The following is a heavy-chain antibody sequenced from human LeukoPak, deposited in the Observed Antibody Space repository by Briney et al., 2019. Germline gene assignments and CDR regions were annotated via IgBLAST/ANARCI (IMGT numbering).Heavy chain of an antibody. CDR1: GFTFSSYS. J-gene: IGHJ4*02. CDR3: ARVNDYGDYGY. Sequence: GGSLRLFCAAPGFTFSSYSMNWVRQAPGKGLEWVSSISSSSSYIYYADSVKGRFTISRDNAKNSLYLQMNSLRAEDTAVYYCARVNDYGDYGYWGQGTLVTVSS. CDR2: ISSSSSYI. D-gene: IGHD4-17*01. V-gene: IGHV3-21*01.